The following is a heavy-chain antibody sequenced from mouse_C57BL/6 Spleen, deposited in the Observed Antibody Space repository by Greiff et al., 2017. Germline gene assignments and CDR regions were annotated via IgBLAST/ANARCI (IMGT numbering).Heavy chain of an antibody. D-gene: IGHD2-13*01. V-gene: IGHV1-62-2*01. CDR1: GYTFTGYC. CDR2: FSPSGGGI. Sequence: QVQLQQSGAELVKPGASVKLSCKASGYTFTGYCIHWVQQRPGQGLEWIGRFSPSGGGIKYNEKFQAKATLTADKATSTGDMELSRMTSEDSAVYVCARDERDDDWSFAYWGQGTLVTVSA. J-gene: IGHJ3*01. CDR3: ARDERDDDWSFAY.